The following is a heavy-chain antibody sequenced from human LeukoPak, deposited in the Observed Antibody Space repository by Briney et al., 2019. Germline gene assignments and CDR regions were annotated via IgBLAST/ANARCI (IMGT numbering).Heavy chain of an antibody. V-gene: IGHV3-23*01. J-gene: IGHJ4*02. CDR3: AKYLWFGESMMSPFDY. D-gene: IGHD3-10*01. CDR2: ISGSGGST. Sequence: GGSLRLSCAASGFTFSSYAMSWVRQAPGKGLEWVSAISGSGGSTYYADSVKGRFTISRDNSKNTLYLQMNSLRDEDTAVYYCAKYLWFGESMMSPFDYWGQGTLVTVSS. CDR1: GFTFSSYA.